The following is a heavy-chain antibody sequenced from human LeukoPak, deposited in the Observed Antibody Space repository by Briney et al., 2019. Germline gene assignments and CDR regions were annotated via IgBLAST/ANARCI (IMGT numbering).Heavy chain of an antibody. CDR3: AKDRVLLWFGELSHYFDY. V-gene: IGHV3-23*01. CDR1: GFTFSGYA. J-gene: IGHJ4*02. CDR2: ISGSGGST. Sequence: GGSLRLSCAASGFTFSGYAMSWVRQAPGKGLEWVLAISGSGGSTYYADSVKGRFTISRDNSKNTLYLQMNSLRAEDTAVYYCAKDRVLLWFGELSHYFDYWGQGTLVTVSS. D-gene: IGHD3-10*01.